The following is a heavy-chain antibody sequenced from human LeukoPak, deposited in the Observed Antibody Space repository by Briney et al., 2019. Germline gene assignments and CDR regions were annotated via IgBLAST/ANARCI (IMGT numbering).Heavy chain of an antibody. Sequence: SETLSLTCTVSGGSISSSSFYWGWIRQPPGKGLEWIGSIYYSGSTYCNPSLKSRVTISVDTSKNQFSLKLSSVTAADTAVYYCARGAPHGYCSGGSCYSDYWGQGTLVTVSS. CDR3: ARGAPHGYCSGGSCYSDY. J-gene: IGHJ4*02. D-gene: IGHD2-15*01. V-gene: IGHV4-39*07. CDR1: GGSISSSSFY. CDR2: IYYSGST.